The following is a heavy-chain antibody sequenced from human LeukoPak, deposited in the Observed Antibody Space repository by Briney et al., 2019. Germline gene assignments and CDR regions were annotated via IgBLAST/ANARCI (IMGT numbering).Heavy chain of an antibody. D-gene: IGHD6-13*01. CDR3: ARDLGGSSWNLYYFDY. CDR1: GFTFGSYS. V-gene: IGHV3-21*01. Sequence: GGSLRLSCAASGFTFGSYSMNWVRQAPGKGLEWVSSISSSSSYIYYADSVKGRFTISRDNAKDSLYLQMNSLRAEDTAVYYCARDLGGSSWNLYYFDYWGQGTLVTVSS. J-gene: IGHJ4*02. CDR2: ISSSSSYI.